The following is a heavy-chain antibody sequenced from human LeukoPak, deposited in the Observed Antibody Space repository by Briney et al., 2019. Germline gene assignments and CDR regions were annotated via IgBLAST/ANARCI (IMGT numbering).Heavy chain of an antibody. J-gene: IGHJ4*02. V-gene: IGHV3-30*02. CDR2: IRYDGSNK. CDR3: VRARYHGSGAPKYDY. D-gene: IGHD3-10*01. Sequence: PGGSLRLSCAASGFAASGFTFSTFGMHWVRQAPGKGLEWVAFIRYDGSNKYYADSVKGRFTVSRDNSKNTLYPQMKSLRAEDTAVYYCVRARYHGSGAPKYDYWGQGTLVTVSS. CDR1: GFTFSTFG.